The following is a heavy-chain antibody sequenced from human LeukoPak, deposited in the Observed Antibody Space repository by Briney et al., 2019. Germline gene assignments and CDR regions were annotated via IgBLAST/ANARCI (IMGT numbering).Heavy chain of an antibody. CDR2: ISDSGST. Sequence: PSETLSLTCTVSGGSITSYYWSWLRQPPGKGLDWIAFISDSGSTYYNPSLKSRVTISLDTSKKQFSLKLTSVTAADTAVYYCAREKYSPGAVDYWGQGSLVTVSS. V-gene: IGHV4-59*01. D-gene: IGHD6-6*01. J-gene: IGHJ4*02. CDR1: GGSITSYY. CDR3: AREKYSPGAVDY.